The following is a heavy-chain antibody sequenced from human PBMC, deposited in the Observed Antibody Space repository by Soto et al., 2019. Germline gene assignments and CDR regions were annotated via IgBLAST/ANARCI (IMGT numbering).Heavy chain of an antibody. V-gene: IGHV3-30*18. CDR2: IAEDGNSK. J-gene: IGHJ5*02. Sequence: QEQVVESGGGVAQPVRSLRLSCTISGFIFNKYGMHWVRQAPGKGLEWVAGIAEDGNSKYYVDSVKGRFTISRDNSKNMLYLQMNRLRGEDTAVYYCTKGGGRGFDRCGSWGQGTLVTFSS. D-gene: IGHD5-12*01. CDR1: GFIFNKYG. CDR3: TKGGGRGFDRCGS.